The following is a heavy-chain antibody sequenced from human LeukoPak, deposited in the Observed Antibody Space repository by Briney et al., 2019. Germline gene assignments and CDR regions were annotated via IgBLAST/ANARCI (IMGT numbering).Heavy chain of an antibody. CDR3: AGSSTGGYYYMDV. CDR2: IYYSGST. CDR1: GGSISSYY. D-gene: IGHD2-2*01. J-gene: IGHJ6*03. Sequence: PSETLSLTCTVSGGSISSYYWSWIRQPPGKGLEWIGYIYYSGSTNYNPSPKSRVTISVDTSKNQFSLKLSSVTAADTAVYYCAGSSTGGYYYMDVWGKGTTVTVSS. V-gene: IGHV4-59*01.